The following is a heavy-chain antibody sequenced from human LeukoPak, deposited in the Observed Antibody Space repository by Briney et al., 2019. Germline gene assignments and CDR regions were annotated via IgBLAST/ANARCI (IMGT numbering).Heavy chain of an antibody. CDR3: ARDYYDSSGPRFDP. CDR2: IYSGGST. V-gene: IGHV3-66*01. CDR1: GFTVSSNY. D-gene: IGHD3-22*01. J-gene: IGHJ5*02. Sequence: PGGSLRLSCAASGFTVSSNYMSWVRQAPGKGLEWVSVIYSGGSTYYADSVKGRFTISRDNYKNTLYLQMNSLRAEDTAVYYCARDYYDSSGPRFDPWGQGTLVTVSS.